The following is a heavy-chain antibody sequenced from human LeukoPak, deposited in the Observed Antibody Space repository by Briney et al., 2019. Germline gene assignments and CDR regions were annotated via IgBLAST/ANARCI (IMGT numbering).Heavy chain of an antibody. V-gene: IGHV1-46*01. CDR1: GYTFTSYY. D-gene: IGHD3-22*01. CDR3: ARDRRGSRYYYDSSVALHDY. J-gene: IGHJ4*02. Sequence: ASVKVSCKTSGYTFTSYYIYWVRQAPGQGFEWMGRINPNGGTTNHAQKFQGRVIMTRDTSTSTAYLELSSLRSDDTAVYYCARDRRGSRYYYDSSVALHDYWGQGTLVTVSS. CDR2: INPNGGTT.